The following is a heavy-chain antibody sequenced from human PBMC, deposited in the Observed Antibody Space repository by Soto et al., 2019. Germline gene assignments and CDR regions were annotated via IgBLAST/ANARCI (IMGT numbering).Heavy chain of an antibody. J-gene: IGHJ6*02. V-gene: IGHV4-4*07. CDR1: GGSISSYY. CDR2: IYTSGST. Sequence: SETLSLTCTVSGGSISSYYWSWIRQPAGKGLEWIGRIYTSGSTNYNPSLKSRVTMSVDTSKNQFSLKLSSVTAADTDVYYCARDAQQCLVLPRARPDYYVMDVWGQGTTVTVSS. D-gene: IGHD6-19*01. CDR3: ARDAQQCLVLPRARPDYYVMDV.